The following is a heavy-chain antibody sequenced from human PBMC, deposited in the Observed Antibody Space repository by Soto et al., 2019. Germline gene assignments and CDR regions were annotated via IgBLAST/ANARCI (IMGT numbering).Heavy chain of an antibody. CDR3: ARDSTTMRVVAIVY. D-gene: IGHD3-22*01. V-gene: IGHV3-30-3*01. CDR1: GFTFSSYA. CDR2: ISYDGSNK. Sequence: QVQLVESGGGVVQPGRSLRLSCAASGFTFSSYAMHWVRQAPGKGLEWVAVISYDGSNKYYADSVKGRFTISRDNSKNTLYLQMNSLRAEDTAVYYCARDSTTMRVVAIVYWGQGTLVTVSS. J-gene: IGHJ4*02.